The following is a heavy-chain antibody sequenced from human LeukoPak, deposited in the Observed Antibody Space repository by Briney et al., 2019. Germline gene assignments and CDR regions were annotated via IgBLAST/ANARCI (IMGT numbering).Heavy chain of an antibody. V-gene: IGHV1-8*01. J-gene: IGHJ4*02. CDR2: MNPNSGNT. D-gene: IGHD5-24*01. CDR1: GYTFTSYD. Sequence: ASVKVSCKSSGYTFTSYDINWVRQATGQGLEWMGWMNPNSGNTGYAQKFQGRVTMTRNTSISTACMELSSLRSEDTAVYYCARGRRDSYNWNFDYWGQGTLVAVSS. CDR3: ARGRRDSYNWNFDY.